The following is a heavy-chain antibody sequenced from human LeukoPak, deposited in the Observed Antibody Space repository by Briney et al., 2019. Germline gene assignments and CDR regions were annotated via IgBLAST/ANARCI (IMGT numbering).Heavy chain of an antibody. Sequence: GGSLRLPCAASGFTFSSYAMSWVRQAPGKGLEWVSGISTSGGSSSYADSVKGRFTISRDNPRNTLYMQMNSLRAEDTALYYCAIMHPYYDGSGYWVQWGQGTLVTVSS. J-gene: IGHJ4*02. V-gene: IGHV3-23*01. CDR3: AIMHPYYDGSGYWVQ. CDR2: ISTSGGSS. D-gene: IGHD3-22*01. CDR1: GFTFSSYA.